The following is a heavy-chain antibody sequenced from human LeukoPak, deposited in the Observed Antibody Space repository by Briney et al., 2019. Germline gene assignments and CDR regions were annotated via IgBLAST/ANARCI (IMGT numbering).Heavy chain of an antibody. J-gene: IGHJ3*02. V-gene: IGHV1-2*02. CDR2: INPNSGGT. CDR1: GYTFTSYY. D-gene: IGHD3-10*01. CDR3: ARVYLGLMVRGVIDAFDI. Sequence: ASVKVSCKASGYTFTSYYMHWVRQAPGQGLEWMGWINPNSGGTNYAQKFQGRVTMTRDKSISTAYMELRRLRSGDTAVYYCARVYLGLMVRGVIDAFDIWGQGTMVTVSS.